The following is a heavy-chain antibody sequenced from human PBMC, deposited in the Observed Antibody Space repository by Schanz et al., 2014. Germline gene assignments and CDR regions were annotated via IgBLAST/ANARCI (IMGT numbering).Heavy chain of an antibody. CDR2: INPNSGGT. D-gene: IGHD5-12*01. Sequence: QVQLVQSGAEVKKPGASVKVSCKASGYTFTAYYMHWVRQAPGQGLEWMGRINPNSGGTDYAQKFQGRVTLTSEASISTAFMELSGLTSDDTATYFCARARYTGYDCSGYWGQGTLLIVSS. J-gene: IGHJ4*02. CDR3: ARARYTGYDCSGY. CDR1: GYTFTAYY. V-gene: IGHV1-2*06.